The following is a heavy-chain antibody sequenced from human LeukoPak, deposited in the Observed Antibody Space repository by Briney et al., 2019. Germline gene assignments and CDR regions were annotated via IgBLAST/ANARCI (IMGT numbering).Heavy chain of an antibody. CDR2: IYSGGST. CDR3: ARGPNYYGSGSYYNAAY. V-gene: IGHV3-66*02. Sequence: GGSLRLSCAASGFTVSSNYMSWVRQAPGKGLEWVSVIYSGGSTYYADSVKGRFTISRDNSKNTLYLQMNSLRAGDTAVYYCARGPNYYGSGSYYNAAYWGQGTLVTVSS. D-gene: IGHD3-10*01. CDR1: GFTVSSNY. J-gene: IGHJ4*02.